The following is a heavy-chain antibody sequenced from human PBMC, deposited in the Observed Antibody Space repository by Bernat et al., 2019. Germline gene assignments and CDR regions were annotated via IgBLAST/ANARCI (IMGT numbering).Heavy chain of an antibody. V-gene: IGHV1-2*04. D-gene: IGHD3-22*01. CDR1: GYTFTGYY. J-gene: IGHJ4*02. CDR3: ARGLGAPYYYDRSCYYYPFGY. Sequence: QVQLVQSGAEVKKPGASVKVSCTASGYTFTGYYMHWVRQAPGQGLEWMGWINPNSGGTNYAQKFQGWVTMSRDTSNSTAYMELSRVRSDDTAVYYCARGLGAPYYYDRSCYYYPFGYWGQGTRVTVSS. CDR2: INPNSGGT.